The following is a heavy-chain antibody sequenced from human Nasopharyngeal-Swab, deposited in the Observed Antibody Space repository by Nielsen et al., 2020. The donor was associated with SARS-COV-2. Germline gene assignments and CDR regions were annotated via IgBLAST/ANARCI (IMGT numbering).Heavy chain of an antibody. V-gene: IGHV3-11*01. CDR1: GFTFSDYY. J-gene: IGHJ4*02. CDR3: AKGPPAVIHYFDY. D-gene: IGHD2-21*01. Sequence: GESLKISCAASGFTFSDYYMSWIRQAPGKGLEWVSYISSSGSTIYYADSVKGRFTISRDNAKNSLYLQMNSLRAEDTAVYYCAKGPPAVIHYFDYWGQGTLVTVSS. CDR2: ISSSGSTI.